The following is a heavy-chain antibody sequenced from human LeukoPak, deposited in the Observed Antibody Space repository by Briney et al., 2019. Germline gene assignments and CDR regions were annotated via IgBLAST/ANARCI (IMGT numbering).Heavy chain of an antibody. CDR2: IYSGDSDT. V-gene: IGHV5-51*01. CDR3: ARNAYYYDSSGYYFWFDP. CDR1: GYSFTSYW. J-gene: IGHJ5*02. D-gene: IGHD3-22*01. Sequence: GESLKISCKGSGYSFTSYWLGWVRQMPGKGLEWMGIIYSGDSDTRYSPSFQGQVTISADKSISTAYLQWSSLKASDTAMYYCARNAYYYDSSGYYFWFDPWGQGTLVTVSS.